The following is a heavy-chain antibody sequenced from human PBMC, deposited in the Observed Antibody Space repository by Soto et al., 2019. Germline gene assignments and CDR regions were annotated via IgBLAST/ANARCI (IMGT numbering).Heavy chain of an antibody. CDR2: IYHSGAS. D-gene: IGHD1-1*01. CDR3: VRDLGTGTDY. Sequence: SETLSLTCAVSGDSITSRNWWSWVRQAPGKGLEWIGEIYHSGASTYNPSLKSRTTMSVDPSNNHFSLKLTSVTAADTAVYFCVRDLGTGTDYWGRGTLVTVSS. J-gene: IGHJ4*02. V-gene: IGHV4-4*02. CDR1: GDSITSRNW.